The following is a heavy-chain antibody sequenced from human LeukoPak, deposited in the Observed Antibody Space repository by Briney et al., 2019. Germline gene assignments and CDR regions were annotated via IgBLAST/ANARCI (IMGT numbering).Heavy chain of an antibody. CDR2: ISAYNGNT. J-gene: IGHJ4*02. D-gene: IGHD3-9*01. V-gene: IGHV1-18*01. CDR3: ARTGGYYDILTGYYDSGYFVY. CDR1: GYTFTSYG. Sequence: GASVKVSCKASGYTFTSYGISWVRQAPGQGLEWMGWISAYNGNTNYAQKLQGRVTMTTDTSTSTAYMELRSLRSDDTAVYYCARTGGYYDILTGYYDSGYFVYWGQGTLVTVSS.